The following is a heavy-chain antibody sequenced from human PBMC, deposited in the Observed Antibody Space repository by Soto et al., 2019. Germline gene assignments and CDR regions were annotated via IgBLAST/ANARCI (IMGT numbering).Heavy chain of an antibody. V-gene: IGHV3-33*01. D-gene: IGHD3-22*01. CDR2: IWYDGSNK. Sequence: GGSLRLSCPASGFTFSSYGMHWVRQAPGKGLEWVAVIWYDGSNKYYADSVKVRYTISRDNSKNTLYLQMNSLRAEDTAVYYWARDCGYDSRAEVNYYYYYGMGVWAQGTTVTVSS. CDR1: GFTFSSYG. J-gene: IGHJ6*02. CDR3: ARDCGYDSRAEVNYYYYYGMGV.